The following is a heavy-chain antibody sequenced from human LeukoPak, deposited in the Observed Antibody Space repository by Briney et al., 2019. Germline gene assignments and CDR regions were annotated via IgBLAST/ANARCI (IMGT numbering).Heavy chain of an antibody. CDR3: ARYGGNAFDD. D-gene: IGHD4/OR15-4a*01. V-gene: IGHV3-30*03. J-gene: IGHJ3*01. Sequence: QPGGSLTLSCAASGFTFSSYGMHWVRQAPGKGLEWVAVISYDGSNKYYADSVKGRFTISRGNAKNSLYLQMNSLRAEDTALYYCARYGGNAFDDSGQGTMVTVSS. CDR1: GFTFSSYG. CDR2: ISYDGSNK.